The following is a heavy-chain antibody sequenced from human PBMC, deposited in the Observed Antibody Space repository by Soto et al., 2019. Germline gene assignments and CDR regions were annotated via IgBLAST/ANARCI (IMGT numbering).Heavy chain of an antibody. J-gene: IGHJ4*02. CDR1: GGSISSSGYS. CDR3: ATYSAYAKYYFDY. CDR2: IYPNGTI. V-gene: IGHV4-30-2*01. D-gene: IGHD5-12*01. Sequence: PSETLSLTCAVSGGSISSSGYSWSWIRQPPGKGLEWIGYIYPNGTIFYNPSLNSRVTISVDTSNNQFSLRLSSVTAADTAVYYCATYSAYAKYYFDYWGRGTLVTV.